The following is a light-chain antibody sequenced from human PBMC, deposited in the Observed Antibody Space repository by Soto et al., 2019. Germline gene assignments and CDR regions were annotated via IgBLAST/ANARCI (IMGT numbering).Light chain of an antibody. CDR2: EVN. CDR3: SSFTRSSTYV. J-gene: IGLJ1*01. CDR1: SSDVGAYNF. Sequence: QSALTQPASVSGSPGQSITISCTGTSSDVGAYNFVSWYQQYPGKAPKVMIYEVNNRPSGVSNRFPGSNSGNTASLTISGLQAEDEADYDCSSFTRSSTYVFGSGTKLTVL. V-gene: IGLV2-14*01.